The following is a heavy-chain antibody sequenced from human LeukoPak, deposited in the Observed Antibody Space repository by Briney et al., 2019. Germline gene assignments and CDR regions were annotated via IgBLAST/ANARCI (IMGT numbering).Heavy chain of an antibody. Sequence: GGSLRLSCAASGFTFSSYAMSWVRQAPGKGLEWVSAISGSGGSTYYADSVKGRFTISRDNSKNTLYLQMNSLRAEDTAVYYCAKVWGYCSGGSCDYWGQGTLATVSS. CDR2: ISGSGGST. V-gene: IGHV3-23*01. CDR3: AKVWGYCSGGSCDY. D-gene: IGHD2-15*01. J-gene: IGHJ4*02. CDR1: GFTFSSYA.